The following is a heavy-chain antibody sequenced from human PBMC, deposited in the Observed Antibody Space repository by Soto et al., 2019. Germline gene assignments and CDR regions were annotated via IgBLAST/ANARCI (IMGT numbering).Heavy chain of an antibody. CDR2: IIPIFGTA. Sequence: SVKVSWEASGGTVSSYSISWVRQAPGQGLGRMGEIIPIFGTANYAQKLQGRVTITADESTSTAYMELSSLRSEDTALYYCARDRGPNWNYFSYWGQGTLVTVSS. CDR1: GGTVSSYS. V-gene: IGHV1-69*13. D-gene: IGHD1-20*01. J-gene: IGHJ4*02. CDR3: ARDRGPNWNYFSY.